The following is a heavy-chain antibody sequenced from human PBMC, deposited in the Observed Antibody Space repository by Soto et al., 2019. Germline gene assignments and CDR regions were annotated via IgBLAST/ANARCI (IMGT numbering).Heavy chain of an antibody. CDR3: ARAYSGSFNY. CDR1: GGSISSGGYY. D-gene: IGHD1-26*01. J-gene: IGHJ4*02. CDR2: IYYSGST. V-gene: IGHV4-31*03. Sequence: SETLSLTCTVSGGSISSGGYYWSWIRQHPGKGLEWIGYIYYSGSTYYNPSLKSRVTISVDTSKNQFSLKLSSVTAADTAVYYCARAYSGSFNYWGQGTLVTVSS.